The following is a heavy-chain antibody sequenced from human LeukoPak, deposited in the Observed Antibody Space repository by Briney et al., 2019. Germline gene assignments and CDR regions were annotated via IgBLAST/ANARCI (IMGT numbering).Heavy chain of an antibody. Sequence: GRSLRLSCAASGFTFSSYAMHWVRQAPGKGLEWVAVISYDGSNKYYADSVKGRFTISRDNSKNTLYLQMNSLRAEDTAVYYCASPFKAAAGTHWFDPWGQGTLVTVSS. V-gene: IGHV3-30*04. J-gene: IGHJ5*02. CDR3: ASPFKAAAGTHWFDP. CDR1: GFTFSSYA. CDR2: ISYDGSNK. D-gene: IGHD6-13*01.